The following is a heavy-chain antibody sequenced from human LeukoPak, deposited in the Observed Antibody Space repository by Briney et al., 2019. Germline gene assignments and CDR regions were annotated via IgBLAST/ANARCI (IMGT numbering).Heavy chain of an antibody. CDR2: IYPGDSHT. D-gene: IGHD2-2*02. J-gene: IGHJ5*02. Sequence: GESLKIPCKGAGYSFPNYWIGWVRQMPGKGLEWMGIIYPGDSHTRYSPSFQDPITISVDKSISTASLQWSSLKASDTAMYYCARAPYAYTSSATLGSYNWFDPWGPGSLVTVSS. CDR3: ARAPYAYTSSATLGSYNWFDP. CDR1: GYSFPNYW. V-gene: IGHV5-51*01.